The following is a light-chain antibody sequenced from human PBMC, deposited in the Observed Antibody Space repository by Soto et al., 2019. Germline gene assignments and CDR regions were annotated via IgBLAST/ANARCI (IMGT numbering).Light chain of an antibody. CDR2: GAS. CDR1: QTISKS. CDR3: QQRYSVPYT. J-gene: IGKJ2*01. V-gene: IGKV1-39*01. Sequence: IQRTQYPSSLSASVGDTISITCRSFQTISKSLNWYQQRPGEAPKLLIFGASNLHNGVPPRFSGLGSGTHFTLTITTPQPEDAATYYCQQRYSVPYTFGQGTKLDIK.